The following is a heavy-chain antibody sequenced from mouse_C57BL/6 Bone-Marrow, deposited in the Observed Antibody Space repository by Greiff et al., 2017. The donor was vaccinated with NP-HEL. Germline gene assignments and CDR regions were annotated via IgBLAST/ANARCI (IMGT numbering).Heavy chain of an antibody. D-gene: IGHD2-4*01. CDR2: IYPGDGDT. V-gene: IGHV1-80*01. J-gene: IGHJ1*03. CDR3: AREGVYDYDGWYFDV. Sequence: QVQLKESGPELVKPGASVKISCKASGYAFSSSWMNWVKQRPGKGLEWIGRIYPGDGDTNYNGKFKGKATLTADKSSSTAYMQLSSLTSEDSAVYFCAREGVYDYDGWYFDVWGTGTTVTVSS. CDR1: GYAFSSSW.